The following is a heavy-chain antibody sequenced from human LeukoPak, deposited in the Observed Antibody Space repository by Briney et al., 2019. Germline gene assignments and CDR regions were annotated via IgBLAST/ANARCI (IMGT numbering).Heavy chain of an antibody. CDR2: ISAYNGNT. D-gene: IGHD3-22*01. Sequence: ASVKVSCKASGYTFTSYGISWVRQAPGQGLEWMGWISAYNGNTNYAQKLQGRVTMTTDTSTSTAYMELSSLRSEDTAVYYCAREYYYDSSGYFVYFDYWGQGTLVTVSS. CDR1: GYTFTSYG. J-gene: IGHJ4*02. CDR3: AREYYYDSSGYFVYFDY. V-gene: IGHV1-18*01.